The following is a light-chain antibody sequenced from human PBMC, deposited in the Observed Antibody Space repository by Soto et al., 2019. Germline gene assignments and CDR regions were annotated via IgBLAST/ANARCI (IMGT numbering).Light chain of an antibody. J-gene: IGKJ5*01. V-gene: IGKV3-20*01. CDR3: QQYGSSIT. Sequence: EIVMTHSPATLSVSPGERATLSCRASQSVSSNLVWYQQKPGQAPRLLIYGASSRATGIPDRFSGSGSGTDFTLTISRLEPEDFAVYYCQQYGSSITFGQGTRLEIK. CDR1: QSVSSN. CDR2: GAS.